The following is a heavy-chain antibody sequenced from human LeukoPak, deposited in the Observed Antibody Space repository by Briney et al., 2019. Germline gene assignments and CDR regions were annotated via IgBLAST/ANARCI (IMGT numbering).Heavy chain of an antibody. V-gene: IGHV3-33*01. CDR3: ARGAEAYYYDSSGYYGGYYFDY. D-gene: IGHD3-22*01. CDR1: GFTFSSYG. CDR2: IWYDGSNK. Sequence: PGGSLRLSCAASGFTFSSYGMHWVRQAPGKGLEWVAVIWYDGSNKYYADSVKGRFTISRDNSKNTLYLQMNSLRAEDTAVYYCARGAEAYYYDSSGYYGGYYFDYWGQGTLVTVSS. J-gene: IGHJ4*02.